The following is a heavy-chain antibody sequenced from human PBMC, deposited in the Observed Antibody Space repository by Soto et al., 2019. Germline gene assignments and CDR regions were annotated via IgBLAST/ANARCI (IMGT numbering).Heavy chain of an antibody. CDR1: GYSFTGDH. J-gene: IGHJ4*02. CDR2: INPSSGST. V-gene: IGHV1-46*03. D-gene: IGHD6-19*01. CDR3: ARGEVHSSGWNFDY. Sequence: QVQLVQSGAEVRKPGASVKVSCEASGYSFTGDHLHWVRQTPGLGLKWMGRINPSSGSTNYAQKFQGRVTMTRDTSTTTAYMELSSLRSDDTAMYYCARGEVHSSGWNFDYWGQGTQVTVSS.